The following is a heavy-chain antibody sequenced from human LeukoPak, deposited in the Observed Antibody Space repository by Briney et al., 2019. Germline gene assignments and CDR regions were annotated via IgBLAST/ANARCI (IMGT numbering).Heavy chain of an antibody. CDR2: INPNSGGT. J-gene: IGHJ5*02. CDR3: ARPYCSGGSCYRWFDP. CDR1: GYTFTGYY. Sequence: ASVKVSCKASGYTFTGYYMHWVRQAPGQGLEWMGWINPNSGGTNYAQKFQGRVTVTRDTSISTAYMELSRLRSDDTAVYYCARPYCSGGSCYRWFDPWGQGTLVTVSS. D-gene: IGHD2-15*01. V-gene: IGHV1-2*02.